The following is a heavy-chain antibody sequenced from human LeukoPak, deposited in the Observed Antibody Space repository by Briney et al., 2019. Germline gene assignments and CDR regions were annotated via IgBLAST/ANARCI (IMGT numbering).Heavy chain of an antibody. CDR1: GFTVSSNY. CDR3: ASTTEWFGELPVY. V-gene: IGHV3-66*01. Sequence: GGSLRLSCAASGFTVSSNYMSWVRQAPGKGLEWVSVIYSGGSTYYADSVKGRFTISRDNSKNTLYLQMNSLRAEDTAVYYCASTTEWFGELPVYWGQGTLVTVSS. J-gene: IGHJ4*02. D-gene: IGHD3-10*01. CDR2: IYSGGST.